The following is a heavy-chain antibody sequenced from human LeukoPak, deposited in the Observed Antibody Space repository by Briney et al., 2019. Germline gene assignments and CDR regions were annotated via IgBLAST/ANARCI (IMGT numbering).Heavy chain of an antibody. V-gene: IGHV3-30*04. D-gene: IGHD2-15*01. CDR3: ARAVVVVAATLNY. CDR1: GFTFSSYA. CDR2: ISYDGSNK. J-gene: IGHJ4*02. Sequence: GRSLRLSCAASGFTFSSYAMHWVRQAPGKGLEWVAVISYDGSNKYYADSVKGRFTISRDNSKNTLYLQMNSLRAEDTAVYYCARAVVVVAATLNYWGQGTLVTVSS.